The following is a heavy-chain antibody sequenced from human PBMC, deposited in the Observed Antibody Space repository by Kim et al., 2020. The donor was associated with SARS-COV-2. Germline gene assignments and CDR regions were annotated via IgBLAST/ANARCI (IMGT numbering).Heavy chain of an antibody. CDR2: INPNSGGT. Sequence: ASVKVSCKASGYTFTGYYMHWVRQAPGQGLAWMGRINPNSGGTNYAQKYQGRVTMTRDTSISTAYMELSRLRSDDTAVYYCAREVTPITICGVVTHYYYYDYMEVWGKGTTVTVSS. CDR1: GYTFTGYY. CDR3: AREVTPITICGVVTHYYYYDYMEV. V-gene: IGHV1-2*06. D-gene: IGHD3-3*01. J-gene: IGHJ6*03.